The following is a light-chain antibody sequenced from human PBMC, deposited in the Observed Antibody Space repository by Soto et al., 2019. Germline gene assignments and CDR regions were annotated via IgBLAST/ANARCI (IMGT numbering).Light chain of an antibody. CDR3: QQLNSYRYT. V-gene: IGKV1-9*01. CDR1: QGISSY. J-gene: IGKJ2*01. Sequence: DIQLTQSPSFLSASVVDRVTITCRASQGISSYLAWYQQKPGKAPKLLIYAASTLQSGVPSRFSGSGSGTEFTLTISSLQPEDFATYYCQQLNSYRYTFGQGTKLEIK. CDR2: AAS.